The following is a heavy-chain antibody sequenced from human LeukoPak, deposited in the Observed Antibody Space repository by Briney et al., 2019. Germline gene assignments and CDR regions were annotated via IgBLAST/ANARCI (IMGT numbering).Heavy chain of an antibody. CDR2: ISSSSRTI. D-gene: IGHD3-22*01. Sequence: GGSLRLSCAASGFIFSSFSMDWVRQAPGKGLEWISYISSSSRTIYYADSVKGRFTISRDNAKNSLYLQMNSLRAEDTAVYYCARDLHFRVYDSSIYYPYWGQGTLVTVSS. V-gene: IGHV3-48*01. CDR1: GFIFSSFS. CDR3: ARDLHFRVYDSSIYYPY. J-gene: IGHJ4*02.